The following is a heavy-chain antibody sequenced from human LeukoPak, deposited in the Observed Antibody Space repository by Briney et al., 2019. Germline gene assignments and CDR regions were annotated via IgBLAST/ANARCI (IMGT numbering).Heavy chain of an antibody. Sequence: GGTLRLSCAASGFTFSTYAMSWVRQAPGKGLEWVSAISGSGGSTYYADSVKGRFTISRDNSKNTLYLQMNSLRAEDTAVYYCAKSDSSSWYFYWGQGTLVTVSS. J-gene: IGHJ4*02. CDR3: AKSDSSSWYFY. CDR2: ISGSGGST. CDR1: GFTFSTYA. V-gene: IGHV3-23*01. D-gene: IGHD6-13*01.